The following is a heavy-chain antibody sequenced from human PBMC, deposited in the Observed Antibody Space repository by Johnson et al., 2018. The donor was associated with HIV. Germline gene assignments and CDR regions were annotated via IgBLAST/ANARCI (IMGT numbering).Heavy chain of an antibody. J-gene: IGHJ3*02. CDR2: IRYDGSKK. V-gene: IGHV3-30*02. D-gene: IGHD6-6*01. CDR1: GFSFSSYG. Sequence: QVQLVESGGGVVQPGGSLRLSCAASGFSFSSYGMHWVRQAPGKGLEWVAFIRYDGSKKYYADSVKGRFTISRDNSKNTLYLQMNSLRAEDTAVYYCAREGIAARPGAFDIWGQGTMVTVSS. CDR3: AREGIAARPGAFDI.